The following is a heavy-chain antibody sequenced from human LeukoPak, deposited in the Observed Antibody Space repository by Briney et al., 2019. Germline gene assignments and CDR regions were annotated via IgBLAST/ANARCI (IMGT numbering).Heavy chain of an antibody. CDR1: GFTFSSYA. D-gene: IGHD1-1*01. J-gene: IGHJ4*02. V-gene: IGHV3-23*01. Sequence: GGSLRLSCVGSGFTFSSYAMSWGRHAPGRGLEWVSDISCSGGIGDSTASADSVKGRFNITTDNSRHTLYLEMTRQTAADNAVHYCAKDLRMRVELPLWGQGAQVTVSS. CDR2: ISCSGGIGDST. CDR3: AKDLRMRVELPL.